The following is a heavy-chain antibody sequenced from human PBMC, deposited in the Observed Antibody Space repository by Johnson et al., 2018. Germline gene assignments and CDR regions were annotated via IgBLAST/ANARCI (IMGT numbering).Heavy chain of an antibody. V-gene: IGHV1-69*01. CDR2: IIPIFGTA. CDR3: AALCSGGSCYFSSAFDI. CDR1: GGTFSSYA. Sequence: QVQLVQSGAEVKKPGSSVKVSCKASGGTFSSYAISWVRQAPGQGLEWMGGIIPIFGTANYAQKFQGRVTITADESTSTAYMGLSSLRSEDTAVYYCAALCSGGSCYFSSAFDIWGQGTMVTVAS. D-gene: IGHD2-15*01. J-gene: IGHJ3*02.